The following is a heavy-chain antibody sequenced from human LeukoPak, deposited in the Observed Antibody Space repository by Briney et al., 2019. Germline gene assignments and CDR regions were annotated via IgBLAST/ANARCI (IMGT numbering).Heavy chain of an antibody. V-gene: IGHV1-69*05. D-gene: IGHD1-7*01. CDR1: GGTFRSYA. J-gene: IGHJ4*02. Sequence: SVKVSCKASGGTFRSYAVSWVRQAPGQGLEWTGRIIPIFGTANYAQKFQGRLTITTDESASTAYMELSSLTSEDTAVYYCARTDLELGDFDYWGQGTLVTVSS. CDR2: IIPIFGTA. CDR3: ARTDLELGDFDY.